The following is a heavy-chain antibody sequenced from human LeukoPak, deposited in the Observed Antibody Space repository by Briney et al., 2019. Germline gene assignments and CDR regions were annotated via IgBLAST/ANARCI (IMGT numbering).Heavy chain of an antibody. Sequence: GGSLRLSCAASGLTFSSYAMHWVRQAPGKGLEWVAVISYDGSNKYYADSVKGRFTISRDNSKNTLYLQMNSLRAEDTAVYYCARSYCSGGSCYSGPYYYYGMDVWGQGTTVTVSS. CDR2: ISYDGSNK. CDR1: GLTFSSYA. CDR3: ARSYCSGGSCYSGPYYYYGMDV. D-gene: IGHD2-15*01. J-gene: IGHJ6*02. V-gene: IGHV3-30-3*01.